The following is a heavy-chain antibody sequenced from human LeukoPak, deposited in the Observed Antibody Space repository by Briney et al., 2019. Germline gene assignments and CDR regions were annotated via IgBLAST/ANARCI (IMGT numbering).Heavy chain of an antibody. J-gene: IGHJ4*02. CDR1: GFNFSSFW. CDR3: AFDCSGGSCYIN. D-gene: IGHD2-15*01. V-gene: IGHV3-7*03. Sequence: AGGSLRLSYAASGFNFSSFWMRWVRQAPGKGGEEGANIKQDGSEKYYVDSVKGRFTISRDNANNSLYLQMNSLRAEDTAVYYCAFDCSGGSCYINWGQGTLVTVSS. CDR2: IKQDGSEK.